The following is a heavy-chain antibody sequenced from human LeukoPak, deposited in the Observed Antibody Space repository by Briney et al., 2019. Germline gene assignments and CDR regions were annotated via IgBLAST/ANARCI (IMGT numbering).Heavy chain of an antibody. V-gene: IGHV3-33*01. D-gene: IGHD2-15*01. CDR2: IWYDGSNK. J-gene: IGHJ4*02. CDR1: GFTFSSYG. Sequence: GRSLRLSCAASGFTFSSYGMHWVRQAPGRGLEWVAVIWYDGSNKFNADSVKGRFTISRDNSKNTLYLQMNSLRAEDTAVYYCARDGAFLGYCTGGGCFPLYYFDYWGQGTLVTVSS. CDR3: ARDGAFLGYCTGGGCFPLYYFDY.